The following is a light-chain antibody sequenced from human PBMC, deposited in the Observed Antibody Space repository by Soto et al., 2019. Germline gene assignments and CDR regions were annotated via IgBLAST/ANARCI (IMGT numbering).Light chain of an antibody. CDR1: SSDVGNYNL. J-gene: IGLJ1*01. CDR2: EVN. CDR3: CSNGGASTTYV. V-gene: IGLV2-23*02. Sequence: QSALXQPASVSGSPGKSITLSCTGTSSDVGNYNLVSWYQQHPGKAPKLMIYEVNKRPSGVSNRFSGSKSGNTASLTISGLQAEDEADYYCCSNGGASTTYVFGTGTKVTVL.